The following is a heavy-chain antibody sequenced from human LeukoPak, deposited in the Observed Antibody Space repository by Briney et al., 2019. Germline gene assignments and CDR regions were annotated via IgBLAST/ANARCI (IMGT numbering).Heavy chain of an antibody. D-gene: IGHD5-18*01. V-gene: IGHV4-59*01. Sequence: KPSETLSLTCTVSGGSISTYYWSWVRQPPGKGLEWIAYIYYSGSTSYNPSLKSRVTISVDTSKNQFSLRLSSVTAADTAVYYCARDWYREGYSYGHRGWFDPWGQGTLVTVSS. CDR3: ARDWYREGYSYGHRGWFDP. CDR2: IYYSGST. J-gene: IGHJ5*02. CDR1: GGSISTYY.